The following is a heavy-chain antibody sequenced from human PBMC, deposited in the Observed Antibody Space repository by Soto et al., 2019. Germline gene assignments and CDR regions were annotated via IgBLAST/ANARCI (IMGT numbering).Heavy chain of an antibody. J-gene: IGHJ4*02. CDR1: GFTFSSYL. CDR3: ATAGYYDSSGYYPDDY. D-gene: IGHD3-22*01. V-gene: IGHV3-74*01. Sequence: GGSLRLSCAASGFTFSSYLMHWVRQSPGKGLVWVSRINSDGSSTSYADSVKGRFTISRDNAKNTLYLQMNSLRAEDTAVYYCATAGYYDSSGYYPDDYWGQGTLVTVSS. CDR2: INSDGSST.